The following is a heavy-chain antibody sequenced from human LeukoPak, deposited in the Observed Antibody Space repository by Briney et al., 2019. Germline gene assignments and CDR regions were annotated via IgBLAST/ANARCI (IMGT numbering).Heavy chain of an antibody. CDR2: INSDGSGT. D-gene: IGHD2-2*01. CDR1: GFTFSRQW. Sequence: GGSLRLSCAASGFTFSRQWMHWVRQAPGKGLVWISRINSDGSGTNYADFVKGRLTISRDNAKNTVYLQINSLRDEDTAVYYCARICSSTDCLIPDWGQGTLVTVSS. J-gene: IGHJ4*02. CDR3: ARICSSTDCLIPD. V-gene: IGHV3-74*01.